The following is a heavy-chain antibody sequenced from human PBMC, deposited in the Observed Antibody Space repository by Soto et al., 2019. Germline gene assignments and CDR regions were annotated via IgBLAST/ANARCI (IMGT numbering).Heavy chain of an antibody. CDR1: GGPINAHF. V-gene: IGHV4-4*07. CDR2: IYISGTT. D-gene: IGHD2-15*01. J-gene: IGHJ4*02. CDR3: ARINGGSPDF. Sequence: LSLTCTVSGGPINAHFWSWIRQPAGKGLEWIGHIYISGTTTYNPSLKSRVTLSIGPPKSQLSLKLSSVTAADTAVYYCARINGGSPDFWGQGTLVTVSS.